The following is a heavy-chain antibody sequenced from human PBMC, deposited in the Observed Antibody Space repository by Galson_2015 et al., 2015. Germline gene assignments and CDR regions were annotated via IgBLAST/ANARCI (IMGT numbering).Heavy chain of an antibody. CDR1: GFTFGNAW. Sequence: SLRLSCAASGFTFGNAWMSWVRQAPGKGLEWVGRIKCKTDGGTTDYAAPVKGRFTISRDDSKNTLYLQMNSLKTEDTAVYYCTTGRPYYDFWSGYYYWGQGTLVTVSS. V-gene: IGHV3-15*01. D-gene: IGHD3-3*01. CDR3: TTGRPYYDFWSGYYY. CDR2: IKCKTDGGTT. J-gene: IGHJ4*02.